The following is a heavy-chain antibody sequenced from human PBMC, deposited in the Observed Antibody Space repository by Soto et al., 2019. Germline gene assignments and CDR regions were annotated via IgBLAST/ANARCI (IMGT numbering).Heavy chain of an antibody. CDR3: AKDTAMPEYYFDY. J-gene: IGHJ4*02. Sequence: LRLSCAASGFTFSSYAMSWVRQAPGKGLEWVSAISGSGGSTYYADSVKGRFTISRDNSKNTLYLQMNSLRAEDTAVYYCAKDTAMPEYYFDYWGQGTLVTVSS. D-gene: IGHD5-18*01. CDR2: ISGSGGST. CDR1: GFTFSSYA. V-gene: IGHV3-23*01.